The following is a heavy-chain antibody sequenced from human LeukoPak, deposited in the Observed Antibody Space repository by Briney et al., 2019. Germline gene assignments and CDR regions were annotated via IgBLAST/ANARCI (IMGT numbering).Heavy chain of an antibody. J-gene: IGHJ6*02. CDR2: IYPRDGST. Sequence: ASVTVSCKASGYSFTSNYIHWVRQAPGQGLEWMGMIYPRDGSTSYAQRFQDRVTVTRDTSTSTVYMELSSLRSEDTAVYYCARDPPYCSSTSCPPGMDVWGQGTTVTVSS. D-gene: IGHD2-2*01. CDR1: GYSFTSNY. CDR3: ARDPPYCSSTSCPPGMDV. V-gene: IGHV1-46*01.